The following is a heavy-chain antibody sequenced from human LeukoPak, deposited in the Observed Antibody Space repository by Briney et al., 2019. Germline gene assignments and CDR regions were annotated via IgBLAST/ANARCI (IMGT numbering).Heavy chain of an antibody. J-gene: IGHJ4*02. D-gene: IGHD2-2*01. CDR3: ARAPKQGAHTWRCSSTSCSPTQYYFDY. Sequence: GGSLRLSCAASGFTFSTYAMSWVRQAPGKGLEWVSVISGSGASIYYADSVKGRFTISRDNAKNSLYLQMNSLRAEDTAVYYCARAPKQGAHTWRCSSTSCSPTQYYFDYWGQGTLVTVSS. CDR2: ISGSGASI. CDR1: GFTFSTYA. V-gene: IGHV3-23*01.